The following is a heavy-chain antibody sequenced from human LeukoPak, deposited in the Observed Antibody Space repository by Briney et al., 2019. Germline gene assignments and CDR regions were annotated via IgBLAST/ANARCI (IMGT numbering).Heavy chain of an antibody. CDR3: ARDWELRWSQGAFDY. Sequence: ASVKVSCKASGYTFTSYGISWVRQAPGQGLEWMGWINAESGETKYAQKFQGRVTMTRDTSISTAYMELRGLRFDDTAVYYCARDWELRWSQGAFDYWGQGTLLAVSS. V-gene: IGHV1-2*02. CDR2: INAESGET. D-gene: IGHD3-10*01. CDR1: GYTFTSYG. J-gene: IGHJ4*02.